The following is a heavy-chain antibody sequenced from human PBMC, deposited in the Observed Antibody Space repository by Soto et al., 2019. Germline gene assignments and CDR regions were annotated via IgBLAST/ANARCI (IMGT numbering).Heavy chain of an antibody. CDR2: ISYDGSNK. CDR3: AKDFSPTVVSSDAFDI. Sequence: GDLAVGCAASGLTFSIYAMHWVGQAPGKGLEWVAVISYDGSNKYYADSVKGRFTISRDNSKNTLYLQMNSLRAEDTAVYYCAKDFSPTVVSSDAFDIWGQGTMVTV. D-gene: IGHD4-17*01. J-gene: IGHJ3*02. V-gene: IGHV3-30*18. CDR1: GLTFSIYA.